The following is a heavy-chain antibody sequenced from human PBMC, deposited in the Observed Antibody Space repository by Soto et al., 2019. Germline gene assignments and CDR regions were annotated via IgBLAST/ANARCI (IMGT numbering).Heavy chain of an antibody. CDR3: ASLGDYIWGAPGY. D-gene: IGHD3-16*01. CDR1: GYTLTSYD. V-gene: IGHV1-8*01. CDR2: MNPNSGNT. Sequence: ASVKVSCKASGYTLTSYDINWVRQATGQGLEWMGWMNPNSGNTGYAQKLQGRVTMTRNTSISTAYMELSSLRSEDTAVYYCASLGDYIWGAPGYWGQGTLGTVSS. J-gene: IGHJ4*02.